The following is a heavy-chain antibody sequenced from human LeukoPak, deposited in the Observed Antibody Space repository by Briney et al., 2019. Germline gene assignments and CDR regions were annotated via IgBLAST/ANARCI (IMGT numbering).Heavy chain of an antibody. D-gene: IGHD6-6*01. Sequence: HRASVKVSCKASGGTFSSYAISWARQAPGQGLEWMGGIIPIFGTANYAQKFQGRVTITADESTSTAYMELSSLRSEDTAVYYCARAEYSSSSDWFDPWGQGTLVTVSS. CDR1: GGTFSSYA. V-gene: IGHV1-69*01. CDR2: IIPIFGTA. J-gene: IGHJ5*02. CDR3: ARAEYSSSSDWFDP.